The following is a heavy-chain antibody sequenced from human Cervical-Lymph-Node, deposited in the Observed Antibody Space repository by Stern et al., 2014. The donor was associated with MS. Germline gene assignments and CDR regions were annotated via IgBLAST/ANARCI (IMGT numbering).Heavy chain of an antibody. CDR3: ARWSVACDY. CDR2: IYPGDSDI. CDR1: GYNFINYW. J-gene: IGHJ4*02. V-gene: IGHV5-51*03. Sequence: EVQLVQSGAELKEPGESLKLSCKTSGYNFINYWIAWVRQVPGKGLEWIGIIYPGDSDIRYSPSVQGHVTMSVDQSKTTAYLQWKSLKASGTAVYYCARWSVACDYWGQGALITVSS. D-gene: IGHD2-21*01.